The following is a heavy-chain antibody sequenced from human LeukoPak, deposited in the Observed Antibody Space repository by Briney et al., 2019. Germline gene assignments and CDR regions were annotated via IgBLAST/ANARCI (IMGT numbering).Heavy chain of an antibody. V-gene: IGHV3-74*01. CDR3: AREWFGMSTNY. Sequence: GGSLRLSCAASGFTFSDYWMHWVRQVPGKGLVWVSRINGDGRSTGYADAVKGRFTISRDNAKNTLYMQMSSLRGDDTAVYYCAREWFGMSTNYWGQGTLVSVSS. D-gene: IGHD3-10*01. J-gene: IGHJ4*02. CDR1: GFTFSDYW. CDR2: INGDGRST.